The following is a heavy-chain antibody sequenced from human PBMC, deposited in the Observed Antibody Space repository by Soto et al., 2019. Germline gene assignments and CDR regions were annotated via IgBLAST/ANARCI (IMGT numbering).Heavy chain of an antibody. V-gene: IGHV3-21*01. CDR3: ARSPIWSYCSSTSCYRAEYFQH. CDR1: GFTFSSYS. J-gene: IGHJ1*01. CDR2: ISSSSSYI. Sequence: EVQLVESGGGLVKPGGSLRLSCAASGFTFSSYSMNWVRQAPGKGLEWVSSISSSSSYIYYADSVKGRFTISRDNAKNLLYLQMNSLRAEDTAVYYCARSPIWSYCSSTSCYRAEYFQHWGQGTLVTVSS. D-gene: IGHD2-2*01.